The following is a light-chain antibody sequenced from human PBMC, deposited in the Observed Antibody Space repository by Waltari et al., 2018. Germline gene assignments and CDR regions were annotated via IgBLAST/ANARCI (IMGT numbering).Light chain of an antibody. J-gene: IGKJ3*01. V-gene: IGKV3-20*01. CDR1: QNVIN. CDR3: QQYGGSLIT. CDR2: GAS. Sequence: ELVLTQPPGTPSCSAGKRATLSCKASQNVINLAWYQQKPGQAPRLLIYGASSRATGIPDRFSGSGSGAVFTLTISRLEPEDFAVYYCQQYGGSLITFGPGTKVDIK.